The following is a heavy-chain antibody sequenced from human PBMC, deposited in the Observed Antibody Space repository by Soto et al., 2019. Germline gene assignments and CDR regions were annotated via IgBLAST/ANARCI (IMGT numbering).Heavy chain of an antibody. D-gene: IGHD6-19*01. CDR3: ARDGSFDPSIAVAGDY. CDR2: ISYDGSNK. V-gene: IGHV3-30-3*01. Sequence: PGGSLRLSCAASGFTFSSYAMHWVRQAPGAGLEWVAVISYDGSNKYYADSVKGRFTISRDNSKNTLYLQMNSLRAEDTAVYYCARDGSFDPSIAVAGDYWGQGTLVTVSS. J-gene: IGHJ4*02. CDR1: GFTFSSYA.